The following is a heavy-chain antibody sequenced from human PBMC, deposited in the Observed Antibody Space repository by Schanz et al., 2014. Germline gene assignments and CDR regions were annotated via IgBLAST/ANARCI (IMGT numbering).Heavy chain of an antibody. V-gene: IGHV4-4*02. CDR1: GASISSNNW. D-gene: IGHD3-3*02. J-gene: IGHJ6*03. CDR2: IFHTGST. CDR3: ARRHHFRSGPYYYYYMDV. Sequence: QVQLQESGPGLLKPSGTPSLTCAVSGASISSNNWWTWVRQSPGKGLDWIGEIFHTGSTKYNPSLKSRVTRSVDRSKNQFSLILNSVTAADTAVYYCARRHHFRSGPYYYYYMDVWGEGTTXTVSS.